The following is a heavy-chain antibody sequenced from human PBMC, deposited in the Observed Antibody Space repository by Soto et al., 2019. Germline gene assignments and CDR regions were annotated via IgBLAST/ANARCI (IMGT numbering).Heavy chain of an antibody. CDR1: GGSISSVDYY. CDR3: ASSGGAGFDY. D-gene: IGHD2-15*01. CDR2: IYYSGST. J-gene: IGHJ4*02. V-gene: IGHV4-30-4*01. Sequence: TSETLSLTCTVSGGSISSVDYYWSWIRQPPGKGLEWIGYIYYSGSTYYNPSLKSRVTISVDTSKNQFSLKLSSVTAADTAVYYCASSGGAGFDYWGQGTLVTVSS.